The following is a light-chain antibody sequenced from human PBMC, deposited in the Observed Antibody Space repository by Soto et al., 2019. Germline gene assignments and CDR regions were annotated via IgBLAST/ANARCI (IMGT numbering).Light chain of an antibody. CDR2: TDN. CDR1: SSNIGSNP. Sequence: QSVLTQPPSASGAPGQRVTISCSGSSSNIGSNPVNWYQQLPGTAPKLIIYTDNERPSGVPDRFSGSKSGTSASLAIGGLQSEDEADYYCATWDDSLSGPVFGGGTKLTVL. CDR3: ATWDDSLSGPV. J-gene: IGLJ3*02. V-gene: IGLV1-44*01.